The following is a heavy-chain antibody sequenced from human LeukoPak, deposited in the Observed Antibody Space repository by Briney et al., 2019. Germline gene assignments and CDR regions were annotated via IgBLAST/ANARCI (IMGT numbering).Heavy chain of an antibody. Sequence: ASVKVSCKASGYTFTSYGISWVRQAPGQGLEWMGWISAYNGNTNYAQKLQGRVTMTTDTSTSTAYMELRSLRSDDTAVYYCARDDNFEGVSISYGVPLFDYRGQGTLVTVSS. J-gene: IGHJ4*02. CDR2: ISAYNGNT. CDR3: ARDDNFEGVSISYGVPLFDY. CDR1: GYTFTSYG. V-gene: IGHV1-18*01. D-gene: IGHD3-9*01.